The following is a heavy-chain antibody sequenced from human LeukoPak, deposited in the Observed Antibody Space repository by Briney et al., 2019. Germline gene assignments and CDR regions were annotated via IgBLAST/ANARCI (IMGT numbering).Heavy chain of an antibody. V-gene: IGHV1-69*04. CDR3: ARGPASVVVTNNWFDP. CDR1: GGTFSSYA. J-gene: IGHJ5*02. Sequence: SVKVSCKASGGTFSSYAISWVRQAPGQGLEWMGRIIPILGIANYAQKFQGRVTITADKSTSTAYMELSSLGSEDTAVYYCARGPASVVVTNNWFDPWGQGTLVTVSS. CDR2: IIPILGIA. D-gene: IGHD2-21*02.